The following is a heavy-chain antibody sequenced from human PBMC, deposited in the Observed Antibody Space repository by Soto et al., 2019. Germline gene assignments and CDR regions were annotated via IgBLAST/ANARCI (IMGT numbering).Heavy chain of an antibody. CDR1: GFTFSVYT. CDR3: ARGPGGDWHLGDFDY. Sequence: GGSLRLSCAASGFTFSVYTMNWVRQAPGRGLEWVSFINSNSNYRYYSDSLKGRFTISRENAKNSLFLQMNSLRAEDTAVYYCARGPGGDWHLGDFDYWGQGALVTVSS. V-gene: IGHV3-21*01. J-gene: IGHJ4*02. CDR2: INSNSNYR. D-gene: IGHD3-10*01.